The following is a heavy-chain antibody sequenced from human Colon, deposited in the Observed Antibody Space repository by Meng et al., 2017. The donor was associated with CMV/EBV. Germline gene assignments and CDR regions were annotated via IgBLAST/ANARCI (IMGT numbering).Heavy chain of an antibody. CDR2: INPYDSTM. J-gene: IGHJ4*02. D-gene: IGHD5-12*01. V-gene: IGHV1-46*01. CDR1: GDPVTNHS. Sequence: SCQPSGDPVTNHSIHWVRQAPGHGLEWMGLINPYDSTMDYGRGVRGRITVTRDTSSRTVYMELSSLTSEDTGIFYCVREGSGYKYFDSWGQGTLVTVSS. CDR3: VREGSGYKYFDS.